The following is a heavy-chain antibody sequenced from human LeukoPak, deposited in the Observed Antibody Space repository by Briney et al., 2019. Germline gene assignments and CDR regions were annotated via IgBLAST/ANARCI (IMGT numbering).Heavy chain of an antibody. D-gene: IGHD6-19*01. CDR1: GYSISRSNW. CDR3: ARSSGWLTDAFDI. Sequence: SDTLSLTCAVSGYSISRSNWWGWIRQPPGKGLEWIGYIYYSGSIYYNPSLKSRVTMSVDTSKNQFSLKLSSVTAVDTAVYYCARSSGWLTDAFDIWGKGTMVTVSS. J-gene: IGHJ3*02. V-gene: IGHV4-28*05. CDR2: IYYSGSI.